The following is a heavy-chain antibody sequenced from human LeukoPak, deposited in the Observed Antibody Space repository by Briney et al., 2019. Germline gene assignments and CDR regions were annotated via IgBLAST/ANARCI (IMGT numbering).Heavy chain of an antibody. D-gene: IGHD2-8*01. Sequence: SSETLSLTRTVSGGSISSYYWSWIRQPPGKGLEWIGYIYYSGSTNYNPSLKSRVTISVDTSKNQFSLKLSSVTAADTAVYYCASGPVNCTNGVCYRGNWFDPWGQGTLVTVSS. CDR3: ASGPVNCTNGVCYRGNWFDP. V-gene: IGHV4-59*01. CDR2: IYYSGST. J-gene: IGHJ5*02. CDR1: GGSISSYY.